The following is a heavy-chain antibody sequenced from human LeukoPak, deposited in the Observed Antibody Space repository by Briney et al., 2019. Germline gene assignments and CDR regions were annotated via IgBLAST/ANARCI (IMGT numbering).Heavy chain of an antibody. Sequence: GGSLRLSCAASGFTFSSYGMHWVRQAPGKGLEWVAVIWYDGSNKYYADSVKGRFTISRDNSKNTLYLQMNSLRAEDTAVYYCAKDRTHSSWHKTFDYWGQGTLVTVSS. CDR3: AKDRTHSSWHKTFDY. CDR1: GFTFSSYG. D-gene: IGHD6-13*01. CDR2: IWYDGSNK. V-gene: IGHV3-33*06. J-gene: IGHJ4*02.